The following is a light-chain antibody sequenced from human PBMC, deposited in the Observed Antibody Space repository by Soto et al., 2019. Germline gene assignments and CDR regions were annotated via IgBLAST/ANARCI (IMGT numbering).Light chain of an antibody. CDR3: SSYAGSNNFV. Sequence: QSVLTQPRSASGSPGQSVTISCTGTSSDVGGYNYVSWYQQHPGRAPKLMISEVSKRPSGVPDRFSASKSGNTASLTVSGLQAEDEADYYCSSYAGSNNFVFGTGTKVTVL. V-gene: IGLV2-8*01. CDR1: SSDVGGYNY. J-gene: IGLJ1*01. CDR2: EVS.